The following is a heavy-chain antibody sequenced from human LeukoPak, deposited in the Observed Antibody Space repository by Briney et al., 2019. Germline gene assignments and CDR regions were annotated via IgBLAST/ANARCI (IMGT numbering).Heavy chain of an antibody. D-gene: IGHD3-10*01. CDR2: VYYSGST. J-gene: IGHJ4*02. CDR3: ARSELLWFGGVNSGFDY. V-gene: IGHV4-59*01. Sequence: SETLSLTCTVSGDSINRYYWSWIRQPPGKGLKWIGYVYYSGSTNYNPALKSRVTISVDTSKNQFSLNLRSVTAADTAVYYCARSELLWFGGVNSGFDYWGQGALVTVSS. CDR1: GDSINRYY.